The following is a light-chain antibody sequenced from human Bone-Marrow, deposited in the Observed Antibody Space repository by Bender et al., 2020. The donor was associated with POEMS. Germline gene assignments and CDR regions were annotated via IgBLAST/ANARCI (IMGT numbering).Light chain of an antibody. V-gene: IGLV2-14*01. J-gene: IGLJ1*01. CDR1: TNDIGGYNY. CDR3: SSYTSSTPYV. CDR2: DVS. Sequence: QSALTQPASVSGSPGQSITISCIGTTNDIGGYNYVSWYQQHPGKAPKLMIYDVSNRPSGVSSRFSGSKSGNTASLTISGLQAEDEADYYCSSYTSSTPYVFGTGTKVTVL.